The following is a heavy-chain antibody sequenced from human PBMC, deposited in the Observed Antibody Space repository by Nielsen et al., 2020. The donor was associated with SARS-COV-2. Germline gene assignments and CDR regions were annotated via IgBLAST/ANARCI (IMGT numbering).Heavy chain of an antibody. CDR3: ARDRVWGVLLHY. CDR1: GYTFTSYY. Sequence: ASVKVSCKASGYTFTSYYMHWVRQAPGQGLEWMGIINPSGGSTSYAQKFQGRVTMTRDTSTSTAYMELSSLRSEDTAVYYCARDRVWGVLLHYWGQGTLVTVSS. J-gene: IGHJ4*02. D-gene: IGHD3-16*01. CDR2: INPSGGST. V-gene: IGHV1-46*01.